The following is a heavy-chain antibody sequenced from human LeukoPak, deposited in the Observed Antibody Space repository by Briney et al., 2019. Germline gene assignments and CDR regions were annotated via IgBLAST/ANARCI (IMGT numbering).Heavy chain of an antibody. CDR2: ISAYKGNT. V-gene: IGHV1-18*01. CDR3: PRDLYYYGSGSYYDVFDV. Sequence: GASVKVSCKASGYTFSTYGISWVRQAPGQGLEWMGWISAYKGNTYYAQKLQGRVTMTTDTSTSTAYMELRSLRSDDTAIYYCPRDLYYYGSGSYYDVFDVCGQGTMVNVSS. J-gene: IGHJ3*01. CDR1: GYTFSTYG. D-gene: IGHD3-10*01.